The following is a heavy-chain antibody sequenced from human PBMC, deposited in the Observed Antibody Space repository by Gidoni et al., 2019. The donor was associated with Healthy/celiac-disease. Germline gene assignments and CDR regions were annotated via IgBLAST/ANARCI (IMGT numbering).Heavy chain of an antibody. CDR2: MNPNSGNT. J-gene: IGHJ5*02. V-gene: IGHV1-8*01. Sequence: QVQLVQSGAEVKKPGASVKVSCKASGYTFTSYDINWVRQATGQGLEWMGWMNPNSGNTGYAQKLQGRVTMTRNTSISTAYMELSSLRSEDTAVYYCARGRMFALRTRGENWFDPWGQGTLVTVSS. CDR3: ARGRMFALRTRGENWFDP. CDR1: GYTFTSYD. D-gene: IGHD2-21*01.